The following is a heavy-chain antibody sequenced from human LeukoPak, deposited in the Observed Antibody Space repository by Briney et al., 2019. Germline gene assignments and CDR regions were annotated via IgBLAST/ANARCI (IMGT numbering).Heavy chain of an antibody. CDR1: GFSFSTYS. Sequence: GGSLRLSCAASGFSFSTYSMNWVRQAPGKGLEWISYISNSGHTTYYAESVKGRFTISRGNAWNSLYLQMNSLRGEDTAAYCARRITISGLGYYMDVWGKGTTVIVSS. J-gene: IGHJ6*04. V-gene: IGHV3-48*01. CDR2: ISNSGHTT. CDR3: ARRITISGLGYYMDV. D-gene: IGHD3-3*01.